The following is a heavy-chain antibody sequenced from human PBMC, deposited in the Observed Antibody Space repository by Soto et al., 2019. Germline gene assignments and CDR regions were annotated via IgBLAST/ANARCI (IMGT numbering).Heavy chain of an antibody. D-gene: IGHD3-10*01. J-gene: IGHJ6*02. CDR2: TYHSGNP. V-gene: IGHV4-30-2*01. CDR1: GDTISTGGYT. Sequence: PSETLSLTCDVSGDTISTGGYTWAWIRQPPGKALEWIGHTYHSGNPYYNPSLKSRVIISVDRSKNQFPLKLSSVTAADTAVYYCARNYYYGSGSYYSGLDYYYYGMDVWGQGTTVTVSS. CDR3: ARNYYYGSGSYYSGLDYYYYGMDV.